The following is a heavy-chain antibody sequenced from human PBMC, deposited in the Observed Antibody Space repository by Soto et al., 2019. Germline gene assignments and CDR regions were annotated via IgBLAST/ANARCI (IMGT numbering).Heavy chain of an antibody. CDR1: GGSLSGYY. V-gene: IGHV4-34*01. Sequence: QVQLQQWGAGLLKPSETLSLTCAVYGGSLSGYYWSWIRQPPGKGLELIGEINHSGSTNYNPSLXXRFTISVDTSXXHXSXXLNSVTAADTAVYYCARSPHYDYVWGSSRYTGLDYWGQGILVTVSS. CDR2: INHSGST. CDR3: ARSPHYDYVWGSSRYTGLDY. J-gene: IGHJ4*02. D-gene: IGHD3-16*02.